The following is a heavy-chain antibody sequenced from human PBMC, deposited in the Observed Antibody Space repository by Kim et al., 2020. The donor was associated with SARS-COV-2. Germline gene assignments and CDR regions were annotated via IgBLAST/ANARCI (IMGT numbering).Heavy chain of an antibody. V-gene: IGHV3-74*01. Sequence: GGSLRLSCAASGFTFSSYWMHWVRQAPGKGLVWVSRINSDGSSTSYADSVKGRFTISRDNAKNTLYLQMNSLRAEDTAVYYCARDIGTYYDILTGYYKGYGMDVWGQGTTVTVSS. CDR3: ARDIGTYYDILTGYYKGYGMDV. D-gene: IGHD3-9*01. CDR2: INSDGSST. CDR1: GFTFSSYW. J-gene: IGHJ6*02.